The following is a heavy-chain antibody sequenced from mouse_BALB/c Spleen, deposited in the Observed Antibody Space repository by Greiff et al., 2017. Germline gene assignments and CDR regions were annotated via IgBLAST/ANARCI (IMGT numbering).Heavy chain of an antibody. V-gene: IGHV3-2*02. CDR3: ARYYYGSFFDY. D-gene: IGHD1-1*01. Sequence: EVKLMESGPGLVKPSQSLSLTCTVTGYSITSDYAWNWIRQFPGNKLEWMGYISYSGSTSYNPSLKSRISITRDTSKNQFFLQLNSVTTEDTATYYCARYYYGSFFDYWGQGTTLTVSS. CDR1: GYSITSDYA. CDR2: ISYSGST. J-gene: IGHJ2*01.